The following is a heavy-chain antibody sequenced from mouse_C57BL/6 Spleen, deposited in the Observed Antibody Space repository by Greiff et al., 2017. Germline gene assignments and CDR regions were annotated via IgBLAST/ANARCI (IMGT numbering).Heavy chain of an antibody. CDR1: GFSLTSYG. Sequence: QVQLKQSGPGLVQPSQCLSITCTVSGFSLTSYGVHWVRQSPGKGLEWLGVIWSGGSKDYNAAFIARPSISKDNSKSPVFFKMNILQADDTAIYYCARNPTGTDYAMDYWGQGTSVTVSS. J-gene: IGHJ4*01. V-gene: IGHV2-2*01. CDR3: ARNPTGTDYAMDY. D-gene: IGHD4-1*02. CDR2: IWSGGSK.